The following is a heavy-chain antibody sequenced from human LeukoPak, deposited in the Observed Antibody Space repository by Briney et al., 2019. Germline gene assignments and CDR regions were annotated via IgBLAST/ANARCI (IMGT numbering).Heavy chain of an antibody. J-gene: IGHJ3*02. CDR3: ARDSAPLWYSSSSGDAFDI. Sequence: ASVTVSFKGSGYTFTSYGISWVRQAPGQGLEWMGWINPNSGGTNYAQKFQGRVTMTRDTSISTAYMELSRLRSDDTAVYYCARDSAPLWYSSSSGDAFDIWGQGTMVTVSS. CDR1: GYTFTSYG. CDR2: INPNSGGT. V-gene: IGHV1-2*02. D-gene: IGHD6-6*01.